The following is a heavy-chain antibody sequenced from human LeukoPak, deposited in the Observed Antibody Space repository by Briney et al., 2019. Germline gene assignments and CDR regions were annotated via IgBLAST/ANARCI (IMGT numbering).Heavy chain of an antibody. Sequence: NRGESLKISCKGSGYSFTSYWIGWVRQMPGKGLERMGIIYPGDSDTRYSPSFQGQVTISADKSISTAYLQWSSLKASDTAMYYCASPSSSYYYGVDYWGQGTLVTVSS. J-gene: IGHJ4*02. D-gene: IGHD3-22*01. CDR1: GYSFTSYW. CDR3: ASPSSSYYYGVDY. CDR2: IYPGDSDT. V-gene: IGHV5-51*01.